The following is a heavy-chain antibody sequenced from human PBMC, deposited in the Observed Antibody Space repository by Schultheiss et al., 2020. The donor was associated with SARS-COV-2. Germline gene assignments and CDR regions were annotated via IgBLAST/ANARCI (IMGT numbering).Heavy chain of an antibody. CDR2: IIPIFGIA. V-gene: IGHV1-69*04. J-gene: IGHJ4*02. CDR1: GGTFSSYA. Sequence: SVKVSCKASGGTFSSYAISWVRQAPGQGLEWMGRIIPIFGIANYAQKFQGRVTITADKSTSTAYMELSSLRSEDTAVYYCARGSSSSLAPGMEYWGQGTLVTVSS. CDR3: ARGSSSSLAPGMEY. D-gene: IGHD6-13*01.